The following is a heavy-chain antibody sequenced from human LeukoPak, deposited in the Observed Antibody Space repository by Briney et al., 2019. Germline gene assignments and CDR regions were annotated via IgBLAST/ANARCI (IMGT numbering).Heavy chain of an antibody. V-gene: IGHV3-23*01. CDR2: IGGHVNST. D-gene: IGHD1-20*01. J-gene: IGHJ4*02. CDR1: GFTFRNSA. CDR3: ANHRTPDRYHWNYFDF. Sequence: RGSLRLSCAASGFTFRNSAMSWVRQAPGTGLEWVSSIGGHVNSTYYADSVIGRFTLSRDDSKNTLYLQMNSLRADDTAIYYCANHRTPDRYHWNYFDFWGQGTLVTVSS.